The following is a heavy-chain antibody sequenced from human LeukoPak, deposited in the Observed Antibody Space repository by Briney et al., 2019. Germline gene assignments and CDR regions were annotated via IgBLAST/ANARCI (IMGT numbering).Heavy chain of an antibody. CDR2: IYYSGST. J-gene: IGHJ6*03. CDR3: ARDNYGDYYFYYYMDV. V-gene: IGHV4-39*07. D-gene: IGHD4-17*01. Sequence: PSETLSLTCAVSGGHFSGFFWTWIRQPPGKGLEWIGSIYYSGSTYYNPSLKSRVTISVDTSKNQFSLKLSSVTAADTAVYYCARDNYGDYYFYYYMDVWGKGTTVTVSS. CDR1: GGHFSGFF.